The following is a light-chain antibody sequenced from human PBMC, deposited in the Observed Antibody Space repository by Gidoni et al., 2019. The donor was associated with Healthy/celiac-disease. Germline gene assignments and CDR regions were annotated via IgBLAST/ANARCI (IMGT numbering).Light chain of an antibody. CDR3: QQSYSTSWT. V-gene: IGKV1-39*01. J-gene: IGKJ1*01. CDR1: QSISSY. Sequence: DIQMTQSPSCLSASVGDRVTITCRASQSISSYLNWYQQKPGKAPKLLIYAASSLQSGVPSRFSGSGFGTDFTLTISSLQPEDFATYYCQQSYSTSWTFGQGTKVEIK. CDR2: AAS.